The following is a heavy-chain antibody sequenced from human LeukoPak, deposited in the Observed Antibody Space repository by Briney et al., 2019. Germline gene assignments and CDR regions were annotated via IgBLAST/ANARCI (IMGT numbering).Heavy chain of an antibody. CDR1: GDSVSSNSAA. CDR3: ARDPGYDFWSGYDY. D-gene: IGHD3-3*01. V-gene: IGHV6-1*01. Sequence: RSQTLSLTCAISGDSVSSNSAAWNWIRQSPSRGLEWLGRTYYRSKWYNDYAVSVKSRMTINPDTSKNQFSLQLNSVTPEDTAVYYCARDPGYDFWSGYDYWGQGTLVTVSS. J-gene: IGHJ4*02. CDR2: TYYRSKWYN.